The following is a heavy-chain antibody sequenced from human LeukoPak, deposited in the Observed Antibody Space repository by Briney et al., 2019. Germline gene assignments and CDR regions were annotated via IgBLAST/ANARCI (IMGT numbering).Heavy chain of an antibody. CDR1: GYTFTSYY. CDR2: INPSGGST. J-gene: IGHJ5*02. V-gene: IGHV1-46*01. CDR3: ARDNNDYVWGSYRYGFDP. D-gene: IGHD3-16*02. Sequence: GASVKVSCKASGYTFTSYYMHWVRQAPGQGLEWMGIINPSGGSTSYAQKFQGRVTMTRDMSTSTVYMELSSLRSEDTAVYYCARDNNDYVWGSYRYGFDPWGQGTLVTVSS.